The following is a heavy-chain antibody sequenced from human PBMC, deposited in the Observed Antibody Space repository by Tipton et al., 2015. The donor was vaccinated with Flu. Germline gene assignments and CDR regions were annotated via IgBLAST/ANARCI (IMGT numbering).Heavy chain of an antibody. CDR2: IEYDGSDK. J-gene: IGHJ1*01. Sequence: SLRLSCAASGFTFSSYGMHWVRQAPGKGLEWVAFIEYDGSDKNYADSVKGRFTISRDNAKNTLYLQMNSLRAEDTAVYYCARGCIVGPTCTSLQNWGQGTLVTVSS. V-gene: IGHV3-33*01. CDR1: GFTFSSYG. D-gene: IGHD1-26*01. CDR3: ARGCIVGPTCTSLQN.